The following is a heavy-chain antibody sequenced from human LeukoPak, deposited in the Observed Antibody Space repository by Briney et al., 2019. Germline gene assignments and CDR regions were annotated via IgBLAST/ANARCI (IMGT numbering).Heavy chain of an antibody. Sequence: SVKVSCKASGGTFSSYAISWVRQAPGQGLEWMGGIIPIFGTANYAQKFQGRVTITADESTSTAYMELSSLRSEDTAVYYCAKGLNDFWSGYYTVIYFDYWGQGTLVTVSS. CDR3: AKGLNDFWSGYYTVIYFDY. V-gene: IGHV1-69*13. CDR2: IIPIFGTA. D-gene: IGHD3-3*01. CDR1: GGTFSSYA. J-gene: IGHJ4*02.